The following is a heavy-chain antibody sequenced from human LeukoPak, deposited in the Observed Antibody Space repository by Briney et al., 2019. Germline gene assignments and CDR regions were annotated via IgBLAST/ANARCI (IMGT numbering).Heavy chain of an antibody. D-gene: IGHD2-21*02. J-gene: IGHJ6*02. CDR3: ARDLNYNIVVVTGSIYGMDV. CDR2: IIGSGAST. V-gene: IGHV3-23*01. Sequence: PGGSLRLSCAASGFTFSSYAMSWVRQAPGKGLEWVSSIIGSGASTYYADSVKGRFTISRDNSKNTLYLQMNSLRAEDTAVYYCARDLNYNIVVVTGSIYGMDVWGQGTTVTVSS. CDR1: GFTFSSYA.